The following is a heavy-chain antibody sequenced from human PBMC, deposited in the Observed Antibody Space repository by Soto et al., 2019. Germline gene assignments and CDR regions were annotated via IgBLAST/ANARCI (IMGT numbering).Heavy chain of an antibody. D-gene: IGHD2-15*01. CDR2: ISGGGGSI. J-gene: IGHJ4*02. Sequence: EVQLLESGGGLVQPGGSLRLSCAASGFTFSTYAMSWVRQAPGKGLEWVPDISGGGGSIVYTDSVKGQFTISRDNSKNTLYLQMNSLRAEDTAVYYCARRDCSGGTCYSNIDYWGQGTLVTVSS. V-gene: IGHV3-23*01. CDR3: ARRDCSGGTCYSNIDY. CDR1: GFTFSTYA.